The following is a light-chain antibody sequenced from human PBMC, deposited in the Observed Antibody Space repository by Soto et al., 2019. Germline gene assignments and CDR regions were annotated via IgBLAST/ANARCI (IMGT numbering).Light chain of an antibody. CDR3: QQYNNWPWT. CDR2: GAS. J-gene: IGKJ1*01. Sequence: TQSRSSLFASVGDSVPITCRASQSISSYLNWYQQKPGQAPRLLIYGASTRATGIPARFSGSGSGTDFTLTISSLQSEDFAVYYCQQYNNWPWTFGQGTKVDIK. CDR1: QSISSY. V-gene: IGKV3-15*01.